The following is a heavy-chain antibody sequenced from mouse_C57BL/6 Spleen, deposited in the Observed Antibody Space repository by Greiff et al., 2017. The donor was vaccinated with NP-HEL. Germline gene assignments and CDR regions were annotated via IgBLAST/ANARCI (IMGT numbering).Heavy chain of an antibody. CDR3: TRAKDSLAWFAY. Sequence: VQLQQSGAELVRPGASVTLSCKASGYTFTDYEMHWVKQTPVHGLEWIGAIDPETGGTAYNQKFKGKAILTADKSSSTAYMELRSLTSEDSAVYYWTRAKDSLAWFAYWGQGTLVTVSA. D-gene: IGHD3-2*01. V-gene: IGHV1-15*01. CDR2: IDPETGGT. CDR1: GYTFTDYE. J-gene: IGHJ3*01.